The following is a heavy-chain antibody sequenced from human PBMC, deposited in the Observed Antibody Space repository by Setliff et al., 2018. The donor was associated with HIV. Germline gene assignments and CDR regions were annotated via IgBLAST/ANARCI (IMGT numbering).Heavy chain of an antibody. Sequence: PSETLSLTCTVSGGSISSYYWSWIRQPPGKGPEWIGYIYYSGSTNYNPSLKSRVTISVDTSKNQFSLKLSSVTAADTAVYYCARGRKRDGYNFYYYYMDVWDKGTTVTVSS. V-gene: IGHV4-59*12. J-gene: IGHJ6*03. CDR3: ARGRKRDGYNFYYYYMDV. D-gene: IGHD5-12*01. CDR2: IYYSGST. CDR1: GGSISSYY.